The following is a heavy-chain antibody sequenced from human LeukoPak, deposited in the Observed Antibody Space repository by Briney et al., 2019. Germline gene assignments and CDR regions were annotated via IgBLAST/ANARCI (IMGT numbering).Heavy chain of an antibody. CDR2: IIPIFGTA. Sequence: SVKVSCKASGGTFSSYAISWVRQAPGQGLEWMGGIIPIFGTANYAQKFQGRVTINADESTSTAYMEVSSLRSEDTAVYYCARYPHRSRPDYYDCSGYYFFYWGQGTLVTVSS. J-gene: IGHJ4*02. V-gene: IGHV1-69*13. D-gene: IGHD3-22*01. CDR3: ARYPHRSRPDYYDCSGYYFFY. CDR1: GGTFSSYA.